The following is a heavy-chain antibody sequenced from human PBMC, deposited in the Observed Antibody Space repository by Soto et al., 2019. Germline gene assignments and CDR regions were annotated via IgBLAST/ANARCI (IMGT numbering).Heavy chain of an antibody. J-gene: IGHJ4*02. CDR3: AKDQDIVLMVYAAIPSFDY. Sequence: PGGSLRLSCAASGFTFSSYAMSWVRQAPGKGLEWVSAISGSGGSTYYADSVKGRFTISRDNSKNTLYLQMNSLRAEDTAVYYCAKDQDIVLMVYAAIPSFDYWGQGTLVTVSS. CDR2: ISGSGGST. CDR1: GFTFSSYA. V-gene: IGHV3-23*01. D-gene: IGHD2-8*01.